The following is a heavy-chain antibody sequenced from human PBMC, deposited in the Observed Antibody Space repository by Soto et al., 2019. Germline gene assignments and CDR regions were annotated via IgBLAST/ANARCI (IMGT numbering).Heavy chain of an antibody. Sequence: QVQLLESGPGLVKPSQTLSLTCSVSGDSISTVDYFWAWVRQPPGQALEYIGYIYKSATTYYNPSFESRVAISLDTSKSPFSLNLTSLTAADTAVYFCSRGRYCLTGRCFPNWFDSWGQGTLVTVST. CDR3: SRGRYCLTGRCFPNWFDS. D-gene: IGHD2-15*01. CDR1: GDSISTVDYF. J-gene: IGHJ5*01. CDR2: IYKSATT. V-gene: IGHV4-30-4*01.